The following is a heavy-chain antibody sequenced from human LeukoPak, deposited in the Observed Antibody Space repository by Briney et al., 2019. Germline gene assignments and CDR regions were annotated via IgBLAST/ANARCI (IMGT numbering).Heavy chain of an antibody. J-gene: IGHJ4*02. CDR2: IYWNDDK. CDR3: AVSLGGPIIRFLEWFGYFDY. V-gene: IGHV2-5*01. D-gene: IGHD3-3*01. Sequence: SGPTLVNPTQTLTLTCTFSGFSLSTSGVGVGWVRQPPGKALEWLALIYWNDDKRYSPSLKSRLTITKDTDKNQVVLTMTNMDPVDTATYYCAVSLGGPIIRFLEWFGYFDYWGQGTLVTVSS. CDR1: GFSLSTSGVG.